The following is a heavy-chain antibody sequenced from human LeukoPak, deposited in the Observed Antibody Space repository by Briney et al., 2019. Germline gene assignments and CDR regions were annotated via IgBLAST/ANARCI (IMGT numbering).Heavy chain of an antibody. J-gene: IGHJ6*03. CDR3: ARGYKQWLAWYYYYMDV. Sequence: ASVKVSCKASGYTFTSYDINWVRQATGQGLEGMGWMNPNSGNTGYAQKFQGRVTMTRNSSISTAYMELSSLRSEDTAVYYCARGYKQWLAWYYYYMDVWGKGTTVTISS. V-gene: IGHV1-8*01. CDR1: GYTFTSYD. CDR2: MNPNSGNT. D-gene: IGHD6-19*01.